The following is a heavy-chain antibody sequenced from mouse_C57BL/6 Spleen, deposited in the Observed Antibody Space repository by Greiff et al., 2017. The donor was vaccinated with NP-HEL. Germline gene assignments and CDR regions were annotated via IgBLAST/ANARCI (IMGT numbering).Heavy chain of an antibody. J-gene: IGHJ4*01. CDR3: VRHSNWAMDY. V-gene: IGHV10-1*01. CDR1: GFSFNTYA. CDR2: IRSKSNNYAT. Sequence: EVQVVESGGGLVQPKGSLKLSCAASGFSFNTYAMNWVRQAPGKGLEWVARIRSKSNNYATYYADSVKDRFTISRDDSESMLYLQMNNLKTEDTAMYYCVRHSNWAMDYWGQGTSVTVSS. D-gene: IGHD2-5*01.